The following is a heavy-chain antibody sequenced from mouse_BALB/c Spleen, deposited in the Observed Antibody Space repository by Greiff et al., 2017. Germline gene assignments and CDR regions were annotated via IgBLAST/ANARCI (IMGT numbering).Heavy chain of an antibody. CDR3: ARSRSFITTVPDY. D-gene: IGHD1-1*01. CDR2: IDPSDSET. V-gene: IGHV1S126*01. J-gene: IGHJ2*01. Sequence: VQLQQSGPQLVRPGASVKISCKASGYSFTSYWMHWVKQRPGQGLEWIGMIDPSDSETRLNQKFKDKATLTVDKSSSTAYMQLSSPTSEDSAVYYCARSRSFITTVPDYWGQGTTLTVSS. CDR1: GYSFTSYW.